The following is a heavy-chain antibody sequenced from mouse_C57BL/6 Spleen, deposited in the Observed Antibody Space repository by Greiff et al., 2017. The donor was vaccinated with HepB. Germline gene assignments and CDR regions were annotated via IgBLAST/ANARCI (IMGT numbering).Heavy chain of an antibody. V-gene: IGHV5-17*01. Sequence: EVQLVESGGGLVKPGGSLKLSCAASGFTFSDYGMHWVRQAPEKGLEWVAYISSGSSTIYYADTVKGRFTSSSDNAKNTLFLQMTSLRSEDTAMYYCARGYYGSSYVAWFAYWGQGTLVTVSA. CDR1: GFTFSDYG. CDR2: ISSGSSTI. D-gene: IGHD1-1*01. CDR3: ARGYYGSSYVAWFAY. J-gene: IGHJ3*01.